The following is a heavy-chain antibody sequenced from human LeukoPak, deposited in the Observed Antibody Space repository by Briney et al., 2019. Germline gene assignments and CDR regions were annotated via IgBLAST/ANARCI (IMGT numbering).Heavy chain of an antibody. CDR1: GFTFSSYW. J-gene: IGHJ4*02. V-gene: IGHV3-74*01. Sequence: SGGSLRLSCAAPGFTFSSYWMHWVRQAPGKGLVWVSRINSDGSSTSYADSVKGRFTISRDNAKNTLYLQMNSLRAEDTAVYYCARDRYCSSTSCHPFDYWGQGTLVTVSS. CDR2: INSDGSST. CDR3: ARDRYCSSTSCHPFDY. D-gene: IGHD2-2*01.